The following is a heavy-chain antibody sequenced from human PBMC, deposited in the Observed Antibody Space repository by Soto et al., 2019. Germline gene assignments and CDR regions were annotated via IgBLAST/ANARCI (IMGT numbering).Heavy chain of an antibody. J-gene: IGHJ4*02. V-gene: IGHV4-31*03. Sequence: TLSLTCTASGGSISSGGYYWSWIRQHPGKGLEWIGYIYYSGSTYYNPSLKSRVTISVDTSKNQFSLKLSSVTAADTAVYYCARDGTYYYDSSGYSGIDYWGQGTLVTVSS. CDR1: GGSISSGGYY. CDR3: ARDGTYYYDSSGYSGIDY. CDR2: IYYSGST. D-gene: IGHD3-22*01.